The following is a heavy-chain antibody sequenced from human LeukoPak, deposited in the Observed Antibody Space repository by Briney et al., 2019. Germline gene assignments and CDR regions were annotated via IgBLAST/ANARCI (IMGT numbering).Heavy chain of an antibody. CDR2: IWYDGSNK. V-gene: IGHV3-30*02. Sequence: GGSLRLPCAASGFTFSSYAIHWVRQAPGKGLEWVAFIWYDGSNKYYADSVKGRFTISRDNSENTLYLQMNSLRPEDTAVYYCAKGGSTWYHFDYWGQGTLVTVSS. CDR3: AKGGSTWYHFDY. CDR1: GFTFSSYA. J-gene: IGHJ4*02. D-gene: IGHD6-13*01.